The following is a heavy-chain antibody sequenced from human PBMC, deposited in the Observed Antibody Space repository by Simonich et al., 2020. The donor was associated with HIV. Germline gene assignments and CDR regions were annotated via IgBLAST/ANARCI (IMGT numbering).Heavy chain of an antibody. CDR2: ISWNRGSK. J-gene: IGHJ4*02. CDR1: GFTFDDYA. V-gene: IGHV3-9*03. Sequence: EVQLVESGGGLVQPGRSLRLSCAASGFTFDDYAMHWVRQAPGKGWEWVSGISWNRGSKGYADSVKGRFTISRDNAKNSLYLQMNSLRAEDMALYYCAKDRYSSSSGSFDYWGQGTLVTVSS. CDR3: AKDRYSSSSGSFDY. D-gene: IGHD6-6*01.